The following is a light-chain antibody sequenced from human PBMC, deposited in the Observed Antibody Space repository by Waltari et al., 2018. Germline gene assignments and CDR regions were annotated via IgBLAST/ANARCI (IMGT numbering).Light chain of an antibody. CDR3: QHYDGLVVT. Sequence: ETVLTQSPGTLSLSPGERATLSCRASQSVTSIALSWYQQKPGQAPSLLIYGASRRATGIPDMFSGSGSGTDFTLTISRLEPEDFAVYYCQHYDGLVVTFGGGTKVEI. CDR1: QSVTSIA. V-gene: IGKV3-20*01. CDR2: GAS. J-gene: IGKJ4*01.